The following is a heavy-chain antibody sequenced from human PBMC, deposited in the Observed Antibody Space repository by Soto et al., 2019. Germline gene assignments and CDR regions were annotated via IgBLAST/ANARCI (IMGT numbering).Heavy chain of an antibody. CDR1: GFTFSIYA. D-gene: IGHD3-22*01. J-gene: IGHJ4*02. Sequence: GGSLRLSCSASGFTFSIYAMHWVRQAPGKGLEYVSSISTNGGSTDYADSVKGRFTISRDNSKNTVYLQMSSLRVEDTAVYYCVKGEYYYDSSGYYPFDYWGQGALVTVSS. V-gene: IGHV3-64D*06. CDR3: VKGEYYYDSSGYYPFDY. CDR2: ISTNGGST.